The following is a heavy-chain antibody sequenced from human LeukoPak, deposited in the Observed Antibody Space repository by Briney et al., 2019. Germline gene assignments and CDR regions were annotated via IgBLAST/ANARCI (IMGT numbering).Heavy chain of an antibody. CDR1: GYTFTGYY. J-gene: IGHJ5*02. Sequence: ASVKVSCKASGYTFTGYYMHWVRQAPGQGLEWMGRINPNSGGTNYAQKFQGRVTMTRDTSISTAYMELSRLRSDDTAAYYCARLIAAAVGSWFDPWGQGTLVTVSS. CDR3: ARLIAAAVGSWFDP. D-gene: IGHD6-13*01. V-gene: IGHV1-2*06. CDR2: INPNSGGT.